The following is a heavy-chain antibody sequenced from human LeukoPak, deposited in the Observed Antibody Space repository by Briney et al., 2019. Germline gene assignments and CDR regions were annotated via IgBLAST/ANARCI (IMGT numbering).Heavy chain of an antibody. CDR2: IKQDGSEK. V-gene: IGHV3-7*01. CDR3: ARDWHYYDSSGYYSLYYFDY. CDR1: GFTFSSYW. D-gene: IGHD3-22*01. Sequence: GGSLRLSCAASGFTFSSYWMSWVRQAPGKWLEWVANIKQDGSEKYYVDSVKGRFTISRDNAKNSLYLQMNSLRAEDTAVYYCARDWHYYDSSGYYSLYYFDYWGQGTLVTVSS. J-gene: IGHJ4*02.